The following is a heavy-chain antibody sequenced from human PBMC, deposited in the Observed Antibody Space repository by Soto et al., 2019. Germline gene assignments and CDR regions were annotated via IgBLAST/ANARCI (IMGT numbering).Heavy chain of an antibody. V-gene: IGHV4-59*01. CDR1: GGSISSYY. CDR2: IYYSGST. CDR3: ARSIVVVTAIDY. D-gene: IGHD2-21*02. Sequence: SETLSLTCTVSGGSISSYYWSWIRQPPGKGLEWIGYIYYSGSTNYNPSLKSRVTRSVDTSKNQFSLKLSSVTAADTAVYYWARSIVVVTAIDYWGQGTLVTVSS. J-gene: IGHJ4*02.